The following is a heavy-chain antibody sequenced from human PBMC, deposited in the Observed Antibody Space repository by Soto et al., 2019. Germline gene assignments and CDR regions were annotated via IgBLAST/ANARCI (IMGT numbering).Heavy chain of an antibody. CDR3: ARGAAAGGNFDY. D-gene: IGHD6-13*01. Sequence: ASVEVSCKVSGYTLTELSMHWVRQAPGKGLGWMGGFDPEDGETIYAQKFQGRVTMTEDTSTDTAYMELSSLRAEDTAVYYCARGAAAGGNFDYWGQGTLVTVSS. J-gene: IGHJ4*02. CDR1: GYTLTELS. V-gene: IGHV1-24*01. CDR2: FDPEDGET.